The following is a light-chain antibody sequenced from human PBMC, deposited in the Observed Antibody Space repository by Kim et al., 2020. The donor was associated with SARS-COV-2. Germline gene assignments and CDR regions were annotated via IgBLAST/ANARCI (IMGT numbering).Light chain of an antibody. V-gene: IGKV1-5*03. CDR2: MAS. Sequence: SSVGDRVTITCRASRNIDTYLAWYQQRPGKAPKLLIYMASNLKSGVPSTFSGSGSGTEFTLTTSNLQPDDFATYYCQQYRTYPWTFGQGTKVDIK. J-gene: IGKJ1*01. CDR3: QQYRTYPWT. CDR1: RNIDTY.